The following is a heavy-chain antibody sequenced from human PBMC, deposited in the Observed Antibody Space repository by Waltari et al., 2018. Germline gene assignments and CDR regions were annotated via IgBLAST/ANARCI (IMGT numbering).Heavy chain of an antibody. J-gene: IGHJ6*02. CDR2: IDWDEDK. CDR1: GFSLSTTGMC. D-gene: IGHD2-2*02. Sequence: QVTLRESGPALVKPTQTLTLTCTFSGFSLSTTGMCVSWVRQPPGKALEWLARIDWDEDKYYSTSLKTRLTISKGTSKNQVVLTMTNMAPVDTGTYYCARLPVAAISGGYFYYGMDVWGQGTTVTVSS. V-gene: IGHV2-70*15. CDR3: ARLPVAAISGGYFYYGMDV.